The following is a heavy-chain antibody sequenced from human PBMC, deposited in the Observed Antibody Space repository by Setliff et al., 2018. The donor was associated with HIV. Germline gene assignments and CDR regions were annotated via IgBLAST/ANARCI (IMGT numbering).Heavy chain of an antibody. Sequence: RLSCAASGFTFSSYWTSWVRQAPGKGLEWVANIKQDGSEKYYVDSVKGRFTISRDNAKNSLYLQMNSLRAEDTAVYYCAREWNGGYDYWGQGTLVTVSS. J-gene: IGHJ4*02. D-gene: IGHD2-8*01. CDR2: IKQDGSEK. CDR1: GFTFSSYW. CDR3: AREWNGGYDY. V-gene: IGHV3-7*01.